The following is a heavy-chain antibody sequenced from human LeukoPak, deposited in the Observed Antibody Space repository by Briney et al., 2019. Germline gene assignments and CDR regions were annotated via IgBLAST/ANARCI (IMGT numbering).Heavy chain of an antibody. J-gene: IGHJ6*02. CDR1: GFTVSSNY. CDR3: ARDPVGAIGYGMDV. CDR2: IYSGGST. V-gene: IGHV3-66*01. D-gene: IGHD1-26*01. Sequence: GGSLRLSCAASGFTVSSNYMSWVRQAPGKGLEWVSVIYSGGSTFYADSVKGRFTISRDTSKNTLFLQMNSLRAEDTAVYYCARDPVGAIGYGMDVWGQGTTVTVSS.